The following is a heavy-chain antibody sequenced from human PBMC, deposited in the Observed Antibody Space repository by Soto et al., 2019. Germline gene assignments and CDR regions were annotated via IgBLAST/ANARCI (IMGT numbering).Heavy chain of an antibody. CDR3: AKERIAGLHLSCFDY. CDR2: IIPIFGTA. CDR1: GGTFSSYA. Sequence: QVQLVQSGAEVKKPGSSVKVSCKASGGTFSSYAISWVRQAPGQGLEWMGGIIPIFGTANYAQKFQGRVTITADESTRTAYMELSSLRSEDTAVYYCAKERIAGLHLSCFDYWGQGTLVTVSS. V-gene: IGHV1-69*01. J-gene: IGHJ4*02. D-gene: IGHD2-21*01.